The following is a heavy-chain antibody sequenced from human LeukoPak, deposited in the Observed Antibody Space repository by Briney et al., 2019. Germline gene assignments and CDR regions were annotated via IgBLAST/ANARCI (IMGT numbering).Heavy chain of an antibody. CDR1: PVTFGTSA. D-gene: IGHD2-15*01. V-gene: IGHV3-23*01. CDR3: ARINCSGGTCYDYFDD. CDR2: VSAGGTNT. J-gene: IGHJ4*02. Sequence: GGSLRLSCVGSPVTFGTSAMSWVRQAPGKGLEWVSAVSAGGTNTYYAGSVEGRFTISRDNSKDTLYLHMDSLRVEDTAQYFCARINCSGGTCYDYFDDWGQGTLVTVSS.